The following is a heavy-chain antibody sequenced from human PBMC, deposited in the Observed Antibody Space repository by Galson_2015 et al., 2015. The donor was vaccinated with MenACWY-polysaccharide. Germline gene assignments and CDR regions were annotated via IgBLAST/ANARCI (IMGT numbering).Heavy chain of an antibody. CDR2: ISYDGSNK. CDR3: ARTYCSRIGCYGMDV. D-gene: IGHD2-2*01. V-gene: IGHV3-30-3*01. J-gene: IGHJ6*02. CDR1: GFTFSSYA. Sequence: SLRLSCAASGFTFSSYAIHWVRQAPGKGLEWVAVISYDGSNKYYADSVKGRFTISRDNSKNTMYLQMNSLRAEDTAVYYCARTYCSRIGCYGMDVWGQGTGVT.